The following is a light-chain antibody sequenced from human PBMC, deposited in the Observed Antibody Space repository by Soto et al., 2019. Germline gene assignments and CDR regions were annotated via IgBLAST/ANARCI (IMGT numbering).Light chain of an antibody. J-gene: IGLJ1*01. CDR3: SSYTSSSTYV. CDR1: SGDVGGYNN. Sequence: QSALTQPASVSGSPGQSITISCTGTSGDVGGYNNVSWYQQHPGKAPKLMIYDVSNRPSGVSNRFSGSKSGNTASLTISGLQAEDEADYYCSSYTSSSTYVFGTGTKVTVL. CDR2: DVS. V-gene: IGLV2-14*01.